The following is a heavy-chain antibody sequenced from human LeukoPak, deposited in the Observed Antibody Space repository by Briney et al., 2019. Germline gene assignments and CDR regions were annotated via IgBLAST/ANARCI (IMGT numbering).Heavy chain of an antibody. CDR3: AKEGDTALVTGYFDL. V-gene: IGHV1-69*13. Sequence: GASVKVSCKASGGTFGSYVISWVRQAPGQGLEWMGGIIPIFGTAHYAQKFQGRLTITADESTSTVYMEMSSLRSEDTAMYYCAKEGDTALVTGYFDLWGQGTLVTVSS. D-gene: IGHD5-18*01. CDR2: IIPIFGTA. CDR1: GGTFGSYV. J-gene: IGHJ5*02.